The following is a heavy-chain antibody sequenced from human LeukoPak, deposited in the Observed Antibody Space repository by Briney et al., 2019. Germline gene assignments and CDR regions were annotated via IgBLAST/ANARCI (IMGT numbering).Heavy chain of an antibody. CDR1: GFTFSSYA. J-gene: IGHJ4*02. D-gene: IGHD3-10*01. CDR3: AKSRGSGLFDY. Sequence: GGSLRLSCAASGFTFSSYAMHWVRQAPGKGLEWVAVISYDGSNKYYADSVKGRFTISRDNSKNTLYLQMNSLRAEDTAVYYCAKSRGSGLFDYWGQGTLITVAS. V-gene: IGHV3-30*04. CDR2: ISYDGSNK.